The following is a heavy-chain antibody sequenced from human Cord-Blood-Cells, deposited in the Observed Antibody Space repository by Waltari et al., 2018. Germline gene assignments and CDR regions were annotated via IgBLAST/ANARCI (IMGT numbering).Heavy chain of an antibody. D-gene: IGHD2-15*01. V-gene: IGHV3-48*02. CDR2: ISSSSSTI. Sequence: EVQLVESGGGLVQPGGALRRSCAASGFHFRSYSMNWVRQAPGKGLEWVSYISSSSSTIYYADSVKGRFTISRDNAKNSLYLQMNSLRDEDTAVYYCAGRAYWGQGTLVTVSS. CDR3: AGRAY. J-gene: IGHJ4*02. CDR1: GFHFRSYS.